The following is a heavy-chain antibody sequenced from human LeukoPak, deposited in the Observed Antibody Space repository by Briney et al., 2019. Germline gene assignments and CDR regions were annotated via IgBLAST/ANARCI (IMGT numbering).Heavy chain of an antibody. CDR1: GYTFTSYG. CDR3: ARDPSIVPAASSWFDP. V-gene: IGHV1-18*01. CDR2: ISAYNGNT. J-gene: IGHJ5*02. D-gene: IGHD2-2*01. Sequence: ASVKVSCKASGYTFTSYGISWVRQAPGQGLEWMGWISAYNGNTNYAQKLQGRVTMTTDTSTSTAYMELRSLRSDDTAVYYCARDPSIVPAASSWFDPWAREPWSPSPQ.